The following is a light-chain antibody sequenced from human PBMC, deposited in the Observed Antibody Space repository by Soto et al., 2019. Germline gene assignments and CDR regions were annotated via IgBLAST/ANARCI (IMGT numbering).Light chain of an antibody. J-gene: IGKJ2*01. CDR2: DAS. CDR1: QPINTY. Sequence: EVLLTQSPATLSFTPGESATLSCRASQPINTYLGWYQQKSGQSPRLLIYDASNRAADIPARFSASGFGTDFTLTISSLKPEDFGTYYCHHRTNWRPEDTFGQGTKLEI. CDR3: HHRTNWRPEDT. V-gene: IGKV3-11*01.